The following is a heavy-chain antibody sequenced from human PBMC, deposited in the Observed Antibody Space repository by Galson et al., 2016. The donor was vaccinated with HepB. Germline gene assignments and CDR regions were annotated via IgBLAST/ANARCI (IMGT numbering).Heavy chain of an antibody. J-gene: IGHJ4*02. D-gene: IGHD2-21*02. Sequence: SETLSLTCNVSGGSISSYFWSWIRQPPGKGLGWIGYIYKSGNTNYSPSLKSRVTVSLDASKNQFSLKLRSVTAADTAVYYCARGVTGTPYFDFWGQGALVTVSS. V-gene: IGHV4-59*01. CDR1: GGSISSYF. CDR2: IYKSGNT. CDR3: ARGVTGTPYFDF.